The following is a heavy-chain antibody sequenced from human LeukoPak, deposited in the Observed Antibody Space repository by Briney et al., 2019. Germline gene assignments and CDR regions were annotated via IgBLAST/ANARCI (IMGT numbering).Heavy chain of an antibody. J-gene: IGHJ4*02. Sequence: GGSLRLSCAASGFTFSNDWMSWVRQAPGKGLERVANIDQDGSATYYVDSVKGRFTISRDNAKSSLYLQMSSLRAEDTAVYYCARNPAKVVPAVYWGQGTLVTVSS. CDR1: GFTFSNDW. CDR2: IDQDGSAT. V-gene: IGHV3-7*01. D-gene: IGHD2-2*01. CDR3: ARNPAKVVPAVY.